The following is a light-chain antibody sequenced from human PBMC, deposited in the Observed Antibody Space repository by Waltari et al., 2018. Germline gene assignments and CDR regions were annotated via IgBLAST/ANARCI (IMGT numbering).Light chain of an antibody. CDR3: QSYDISLNGWV. Sequence: QSVLTQPPSVSGAPGQRVTISCPENRSNIGPGHELHWSQQFPGTAPRLLIFDNRNRPSGVPDRFSGSKSGTSASLAITGLQAEDEADYYCQSYDISLNGWVFGGGTKLTVL. V-gene: IGLV1-40*01. CDR2: DNR. CDR1: RSNIGPGHE. J-gene: IGLJ3*02.